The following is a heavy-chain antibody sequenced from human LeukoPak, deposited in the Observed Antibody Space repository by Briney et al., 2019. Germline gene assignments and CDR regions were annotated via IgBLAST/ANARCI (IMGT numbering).Heavy chain of an antibody. D-gene: IGHD3-10*01. J-gene: IGHJ4*02. CDR1: GGSISSSNSY. Sequence: PSETLSLTCTVSGGSISSSNSYWGWIRQPPGKGLEWIGSIYYSGSTYYNPSLKSRVTISVDTSKNQFSLKLSSVTAADTAVYYCARRPSRGVWVGGVDYWGQGTLVTVSS. V-gene: IGHV4-39*01. CDR2: IYYSGST. CDR3: ARRPSRGVWVGGVDY.